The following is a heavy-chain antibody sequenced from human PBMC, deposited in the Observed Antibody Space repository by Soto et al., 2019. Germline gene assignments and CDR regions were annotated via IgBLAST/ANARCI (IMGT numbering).Heavy chain of an antibody. CDR3: ARSLSTIAARPDY. CDR1: GYTFTGYY. Sequence: QVQLVQSGAEVTKPGASVKVSCKASGYTFTGYYLHWVRQAPGQGLEWMGWINPNSGGKHYAQKFQGRLTMTRDTSISTAYMELSRLTSDETSVYYCARSLSTIAARPDYWGQGTLVTVSS. D-gene: IGHD6-6*01. CDR2: INPNSGGK. J-gene: IGHJ4*02. V-gene: IGHV1-2*02.